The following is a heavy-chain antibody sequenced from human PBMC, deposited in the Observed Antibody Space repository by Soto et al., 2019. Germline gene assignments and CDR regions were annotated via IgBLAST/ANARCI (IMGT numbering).Heavy chain of an antibody. V-gene: IGHV3-33*01. CDR2: IWYDGSNK. Sequence: GGSLRLSCAASGFTFSSYGMHWVRQAPGKGLEWVAVIWYDGSNKYYADSVKGRFTISRDNSKNTLYLQMNSLRAEDTAVYYCARAGGVNILGPWGQGTLVTVSS. J-gene: IGHJ5*02. D-gene: IGHD2-21*01. CDR3: ARAGGVNILGP. CDR1: GFTFSSYG.